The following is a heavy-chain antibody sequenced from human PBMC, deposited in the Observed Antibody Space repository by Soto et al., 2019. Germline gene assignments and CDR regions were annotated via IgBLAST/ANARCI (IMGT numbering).Heavy chain of an antibody. Sequence: ASVKVSCKASGYTFTSYAIHWVRQAPGQRLEWMGWINAGNGNTKYSQKFQDRVTITRDTSASTAYMELSSLRSDDTAVYYCARGGYSGYDPTIYYYYGMDVWGQGTTVTVSS. CDR3: ARGGYSGYDPTIYYYYGMDV. CDR2: INAGNGNT. CDR1: GYTFTSYA. V-gene: IGHV1-3*01. D-gene: IGHD5-12*01. J-gene: IGHJ6*02.